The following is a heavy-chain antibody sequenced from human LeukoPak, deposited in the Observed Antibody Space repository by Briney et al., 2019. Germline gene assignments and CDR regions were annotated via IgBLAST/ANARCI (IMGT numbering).Heavy chain of an antibody. CDR2: IYRDGNT. CDR3: ACSGPYSNGGVMTDY. J-gene: IGHJ4*02. CDR1: GLIVSSNY. D-gene: IGHD6-19*01. Sequence: GGSLRLSCAASGLIVSSNYMSWVRQAPGKGLEWVSIIYRDGNTNYADSVKGRFTISRDNSKNTLSLQMNSLRAEDTAVYYCACSGPYSNGGVMTDYRGQGTLVTVSS. V-gene: IGHV3-66*01.